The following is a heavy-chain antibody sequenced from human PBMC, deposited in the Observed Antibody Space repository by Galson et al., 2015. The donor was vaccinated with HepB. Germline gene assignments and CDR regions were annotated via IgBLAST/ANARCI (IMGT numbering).Heavy chain of an antibody. J-gene: IGHJ4*02. D-gene: IGHD1-26*01. CDR1: GFTFSTFS. CDR3: ARGYSGTASGLGDD. V-gene: IGHV3-23*01. Sequence: SLRLSCATSGFTFSTFSMSWVRQAPGKGLEWVSNISGAGSPTYYADSVKGRFIISRDNSKNTMYLQMSSLRAEDTAIYYCARGYSGTASGLGDDWGQGTLVTVSS. CDR2: ISGAGSPT.